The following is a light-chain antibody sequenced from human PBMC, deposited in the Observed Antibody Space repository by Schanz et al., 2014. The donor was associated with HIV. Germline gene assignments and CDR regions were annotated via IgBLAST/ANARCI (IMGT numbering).Light chain of an antibody. J-gene: IGKJ1*01. CDR2: GAS. CDR1: QNVRTK. Sequence: EIVMTQSPASLSVSPGEGASLSCRASQNVRTKLAWYQQKPGQAPRLLIYGASTRATGIPGRFSGSGSGTEFTLTISSLQSEDFAVYYCQQSNNWPPWTFGQGTKVEIK. CDR3: QQSNNWPPWT. V-gene: IGKV3-15*01.